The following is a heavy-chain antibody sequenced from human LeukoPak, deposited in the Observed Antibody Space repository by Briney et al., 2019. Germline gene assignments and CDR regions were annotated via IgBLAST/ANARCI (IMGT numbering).Heavy chain of an antibody. CDR2: ISWNSGSI. D-gene: IGHD2-21*02. Sequence: GGSLRLSCAASGFTFDDYAMHWVRQAPGKGLEWVSGISWNSGSIGYADSVKGRFTISRDNAKNSLYLQMNSLRAEDTALYYCAQENSYWCYFDYWGQGTLVTVSS. V-gene: IGHV3-9*01. CDR1: GFTFDDYA. J-gene: IGHJ4*02. CDR3: AQENSYWCYFDY.